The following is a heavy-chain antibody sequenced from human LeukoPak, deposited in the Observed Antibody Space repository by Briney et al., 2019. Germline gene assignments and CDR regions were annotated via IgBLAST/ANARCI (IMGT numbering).Heavy chain of an antibody. D-gene: IGHD3-10*01. CDR2: ISYDGSNK. V-gene: IGHV3-30*18. J-gene: IGHJ4*02. CDR3: AKEAPMVRGVINSPCDY. CDR1: GFTFSSYG. Sequence: GRSLRLPCAASGFTFSSYGMHWVRQAPGKGLEWVAVISYDGSNKYYADSVKGRFTISRDNSKNTLYLQMNSLRAEDTAVYYCAKEAPMVRGVINSPCDYWGQGTLVTVSS.